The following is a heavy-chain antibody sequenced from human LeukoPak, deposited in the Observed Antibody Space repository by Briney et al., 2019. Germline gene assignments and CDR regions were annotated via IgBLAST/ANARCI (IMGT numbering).Heavy chain of an antibody. CDR1: GGSFSGYY. CDR3: ARHPLQQWLVRSDYYYYMDV. D-gene: IGHD6-19*01. V-gene: IGHV4-34*01. Sequence: SETLSLTCAVYGGSFSGYYWSWIRQPPGKGLEWIGEINHSGSTNYNPSLKSRVTISVDTSKNQFSLKLSSVTAADTAVYYCARHPLQQWLVRSDYYYYMDVWGKGTTVTVSS. CDR2: INHSGST. J-gene: IGHJ6*03.